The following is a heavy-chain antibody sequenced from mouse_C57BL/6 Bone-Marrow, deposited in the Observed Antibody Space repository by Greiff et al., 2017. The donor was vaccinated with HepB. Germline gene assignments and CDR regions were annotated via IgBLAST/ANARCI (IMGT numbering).Heavy chain of an antibody. CDR1: GYTFTSYW. CDR2: IHPNSGST. D-gene: IGHD1-1*01. Sequence: QVQLQQPGAELVKPGASVKLSCKASGYTFTSYWMHWVKQRPGQGLEWIGMIHPNSGSTNYNEKFKRKAKLTVDKSSSTAYMQLSSLTSEDSAVYDWARFITTVVAPFAYWGQGTLVTVSA. J-gene: IGHJ3*01. CDR3: ARFITTVVAPFAY. V-gene: IGHV1-64*01.